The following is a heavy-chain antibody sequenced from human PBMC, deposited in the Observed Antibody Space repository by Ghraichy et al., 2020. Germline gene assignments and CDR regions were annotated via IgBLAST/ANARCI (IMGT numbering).Heavy chain of an antibody. CDR2: ISGSGGST. CDR1: GFTFSSYA. CDR3: AKGTSVPRGIFGVVIIPHLDY. D-gene: IGHD3-3*01. V-gene: IGHV3-23*01. J-gene: IGHJ4*02. Sequence: GGSLRLSCAASGFTFSSYAMSWVRQAPGKGLEWVSAISGSGGSTYYADSVKGRFTISRDNSKNTLYLQMNSLRAEDTAVYYCAKGTSVPRGIFGVVIIPHLDYWGQGTLVTVSS.